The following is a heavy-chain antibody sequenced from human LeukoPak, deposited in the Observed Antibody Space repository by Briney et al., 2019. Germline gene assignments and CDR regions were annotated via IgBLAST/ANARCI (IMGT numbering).Heavy chain of an antibody. CDR2: ISYDGSNK. D-gene: IGHD6-19*01. CDR3: ANTAFHSSTFDH. V-gene: IGHV3-30-3*01. CDR1: GFTFSSYA. J-gene: IGHJ4*02. Sequence: GGSLRLSCAASGFTFSSYAMHWVRQAPGKGLEWVAVISYDGSNKYYADSVKGRFTISRDNSKNTLYLQMNSLRAEDTAVYYCANTAFHSSTFDHWGQGTLVTVSS.